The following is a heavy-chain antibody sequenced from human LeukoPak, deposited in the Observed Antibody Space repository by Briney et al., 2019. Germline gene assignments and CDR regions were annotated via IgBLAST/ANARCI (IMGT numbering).Heavy chain of an antibody. J-gene: IGHJ4*02. CDR1: GGSFSGYY. Sequence: PSETLSLTCAVYGGSFSGYYWSWIRQPPGKGLEWIGEIYHSGSTNYNPSLKSRVSISLDKSKNQISLRLSSVTVADTAMYYCARDNPGGSFGDYDYWGQGTLVTVSS. V-gene: IGHV4-34*01. CDR2: IYHSGST. CDR3: ARDNPGGSFGDYDY. D-gene: IGHD4-17*01.